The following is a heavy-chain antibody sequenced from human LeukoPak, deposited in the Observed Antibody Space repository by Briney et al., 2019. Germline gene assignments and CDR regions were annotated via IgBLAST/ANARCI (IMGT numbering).Heavy chain of an antibody. CDR3: ARGRPGRYCFDY. Sequence: SETLSLTCTVSGGSISSYYWSWIRQPPGKGLEWIGYIYYSGSTNYNPSLKSRVTISVDTSKNQFSLKLSSVTAADTAVYYCARGRPGRYCFDYWGQGTLVTVSS. V-gene: IGHV4-59*01. CDR1: GGSISSYY. J-gene: IGHJ4*02. D-gene: IGHD4-17*01. CDR2: IYYSGST.